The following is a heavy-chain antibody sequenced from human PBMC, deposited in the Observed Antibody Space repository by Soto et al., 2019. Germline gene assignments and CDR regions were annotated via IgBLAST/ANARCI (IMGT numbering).Heavy chain of an antibody. CDR2: IWYDGSNK. CDR3: ARVFYYVSSAYSSDAFDL. J-gene: IGHJ3*01. Sequence: QVQLVESGGGLVQPGRSLRVSCAASGFNFSTFGMNWVRRAPGKGLEWVAVIWYDGSNKDYGDSVKGRFTVSRDNSKNTLYLQMNNLRVEDTAIYYCARVFYYVSSAYSSDAFDLWGQGTLVTVSS. D-gene: IGHD3-22*01. V-gene: IGHV3-33*01. CDR1: GFNFSTFG.